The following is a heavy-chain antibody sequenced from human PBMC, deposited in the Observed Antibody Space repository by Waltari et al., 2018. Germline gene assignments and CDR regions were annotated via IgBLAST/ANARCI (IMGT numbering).Heavy chain of an antibody. CDR1: GYTFTGYY. V-gene: IGHV1-2*02. D-gene: IGHD6-13*01. CDR2: INPNSGGT. Sequence: QVQLVQSGAEVKKPGASVKVSCKASGYTFTGYYLHWVRQAPGQGLEWMGWINPNSGGTNYAQKFQGRVTMTRDTSISTAYMELSRLRSDDTAVYYCARGEYSSSPPAGIDYWGQGTLVTVSS. CDR3: ARGEYSSSPPAGIDY. J-gene: IGHJ4*02.